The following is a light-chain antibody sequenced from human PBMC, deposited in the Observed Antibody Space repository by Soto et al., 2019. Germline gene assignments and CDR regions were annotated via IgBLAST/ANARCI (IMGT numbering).Light chain of an antibody. CDR3: QQRSNWPPT. Sequence: IVLTQSPATLSLSPGERATLSCRASQSVSSYLAWYQQKPGQAPRLLIYDASTRATGIPARFTSLEPEDFAVYYCQQRSNWPPTFGQGTKVDI. V-gene: IGKV3-11*01. CDR2: DAS. J-gene: IGKJ1*01. CDR1: QSVSSY.